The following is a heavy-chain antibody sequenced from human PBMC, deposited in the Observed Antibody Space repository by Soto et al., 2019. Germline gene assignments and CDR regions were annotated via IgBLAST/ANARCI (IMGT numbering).Heavy chain of an antibody. V-gene: IGHV4-61*01. CDR1: GGSVSSGSYY. Sequence: LSLTCTVSGGSVSSGSYYCSWIRQPPGKGLEWIGYMYYSGSTNYNPSLKSRVTISLDTSKNQFSLKLSSVTAADTAVYFCARTRDFWSGNDAFDIWGQGTMVTVSS. CDR3: ARTRDFWSGNDAFDI. J-gene: IGHJ3*02. D-gene: IGHD3-3*01. CDR2: MYYSGST.